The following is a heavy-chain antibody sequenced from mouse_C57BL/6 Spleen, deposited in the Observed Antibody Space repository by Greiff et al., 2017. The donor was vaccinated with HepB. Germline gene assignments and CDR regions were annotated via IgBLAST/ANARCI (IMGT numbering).Heavy chain of an antibody. Sequence: EVQLQQSGPELVKPGASVKISCKASGYTFTDYYMNWVKQSHGKSLEWIGDINPNNGGTSYNQKFKGKATLTVDKSSSTAYMELRSLTSEDSAVYYCARGQKIYYEYDGYFDVWGTGTTVTVSS. CDR2: INPNNGGT. D-gene: IGHD2-4*01. J-gene: IGHJ1*03. CDR3: ARGQKIYYEYDGYFDV. CDR1: GYTFTDYY. V-gene: IGHV1-26*01.